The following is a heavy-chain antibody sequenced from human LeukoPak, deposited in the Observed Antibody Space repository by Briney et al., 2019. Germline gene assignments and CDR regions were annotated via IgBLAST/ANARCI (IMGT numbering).Heavy chain of an antibody. J-gene: IGHJ4*02. Sequence: GASVKVSCKASGYTFTGYYMHWVRQAPGQGLEWMGWINPNSGGTNYAQKFQGRVTMTRDTSISTAYMELSRLRSDDTAVYYCARAPLYYDSSGYSSDWGQGTLVTVSS. D-gene: IGHD3-22*01. V-gene: IGHV1-2*02. CDR3: ARAPLYYDSSGYSSD. CDR2: INPNSGGT. CDR1: GYTFTGYY.